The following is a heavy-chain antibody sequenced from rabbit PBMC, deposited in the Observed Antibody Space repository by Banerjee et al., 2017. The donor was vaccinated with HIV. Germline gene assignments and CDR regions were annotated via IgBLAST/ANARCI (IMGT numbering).Heavy chain of an antibody. CDR1: GFTLSNFW. J-gene: IGHJ4*01. Sequence: QEQLEESGGGLVKPGASQSLTCKASGFTLSNFWICWVRQAPGKGLEWIACINTSSGNTVYASWAKGRFTISKTSSTTVTLQMTSLTAADTATYFCAIDGAGYAGYGYARLWGPGTLVTVS. V-gene: IGHV1S45*01. CDR3: AIDGAGYAGYGYARL. D-gene: IGHD6-1*01. CDR2: INTSSGNT.